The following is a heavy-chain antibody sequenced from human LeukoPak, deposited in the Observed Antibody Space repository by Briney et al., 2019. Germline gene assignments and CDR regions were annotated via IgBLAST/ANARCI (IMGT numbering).Heavy chain of an antibody. V-gene: IGHV4-59*08. CDR1: GGSISSYY. Sequence: SPSETLSLTCTVSGGSISSYYWSWIRQPPGKGLEWIGYIYDSGSTNYNPSLKSRVTISVDTSKNQFSLKLSSVTAADTAVYYCARRTTLSKWYFDLWGRGTLVTVSS. J-gene: IGHJ2*01. D-gene: IGHD1-1*01. CDR2: IYDSGST. CDR3: ARRTTLSKWYFDL.